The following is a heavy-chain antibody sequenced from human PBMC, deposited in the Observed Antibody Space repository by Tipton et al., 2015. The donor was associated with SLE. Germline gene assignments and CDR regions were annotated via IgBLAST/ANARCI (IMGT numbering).Heavy chain of an antibody. CDR1: GGSFSGYY. D-gene: IGHD6-19*01. CDR3: AREWQWLVREYYFDY. J-gene: IGHJ4*02. Sequence: TLSLTCAVYGGSFSGYYWSWIRQPPGKGLEWIGEINHSGSTNYNPYLKSRVTISVDTSKNQFSLKLSSVTAADTAVYYCAREWQWLVREYYFDYWGQGTLVTVSS. CDR2: INHSGST. V-gene: IGHV4-34*01.